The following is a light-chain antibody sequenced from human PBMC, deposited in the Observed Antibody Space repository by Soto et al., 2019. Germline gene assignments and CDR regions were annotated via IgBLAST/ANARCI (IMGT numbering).Light chain of an antibody. CDR1: QSVLYTSNNKNY. Sequence: DIVMTQSPGSLAVSLGERATINCKSSQSVLYTSNNKNYLAWYQQKTGQPPKLLIYWASARESGVPDRFSGGGSGTEFTLTISSLQAEDVAVYYCQQYYGSPYTFGQGTKLEIK. V-gene: IGKV4-1*01. CDR3: QQYYGSPYT. CDR2: WAS. J-gene: IGKJ2*01.